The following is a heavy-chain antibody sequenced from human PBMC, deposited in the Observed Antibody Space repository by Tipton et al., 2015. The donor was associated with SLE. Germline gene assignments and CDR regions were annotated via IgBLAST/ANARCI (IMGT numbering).Heavy chain of an antibody. CDR3: ARWNDAYNYYGMDV. CDR2: IYYSGST. J-gene: IGHJ6*02. V-gene: IGHV4-59*08. D-gene: IGHD1-1*01. CDR1: GGSISSYY. Sequence: TLSLTCTVSGGSISSYYWSWIRQPPGKGLEWIGYIYYSGSTNYNPSLKSRVTISVDTSKNQFSLKLSSVTAADTAVYYCARWNDAYNYYGMDVWGQGTTVTVSS.